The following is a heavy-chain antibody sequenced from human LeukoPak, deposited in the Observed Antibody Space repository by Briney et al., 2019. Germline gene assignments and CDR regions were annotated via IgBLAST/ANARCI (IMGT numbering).Heavy chain of an antibody. CDR1: GFSFSTYG. CDR3: ARDKSAGADTGSSFYY. CDR2: ISYDGSHK. V-gene: IGHV3-33*05. D-gene: IGHD3-10*01. Sequence: GGSLRLSCAGSGFSFSTYGLHWVRQAPGKGLEWVAVISYDGSHKYYADSVKGRFTISRDNSKNTLYLQMTSLRAEDTAVYYCARDKSAGADTGSSFYYWGQGALVTVSS. J-gene: IGHJ4*02.